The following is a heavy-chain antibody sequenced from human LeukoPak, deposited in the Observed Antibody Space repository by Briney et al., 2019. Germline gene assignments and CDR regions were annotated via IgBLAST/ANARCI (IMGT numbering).Heavy chain of an antibody. CDR2: INPNSGDT. D-gene: IGHD3-16*01. CDR1: GYTFTGYY. V-gene: IGHV1-2*04. CDR3: ARGAPDLGRWSLGD. J-gene: IGHJ4*02. Sequence: WASVKVSCKASGYTFTGYYMHWVRQAPGQGLEYMGWINPNSGDTNSAQKFQGWVTMTRDTSISTVYLELSKLTSDDTAVYFCARGAPDLGRWSLGDWGQGTLVTVSS.